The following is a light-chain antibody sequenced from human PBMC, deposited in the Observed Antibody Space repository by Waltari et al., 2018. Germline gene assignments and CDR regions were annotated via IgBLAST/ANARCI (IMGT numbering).Light chain of an antibody. Sequence: SYVVTQPPSVSVAPGETATITCGGDTIGNYSVPWYPQKAGQAPVLVIFYDRDRPSGIPDRFSGSNSGNTATLTISRVEAGDEARYYCHVWHPHVDPGVFGTGTEVTVL. CDR1: TIGNYS. J-gene: IGLJ1*01. CDR3: HVWHPHVDPGV. V-gene: IGLV3-21*04. CDR2: YDR.